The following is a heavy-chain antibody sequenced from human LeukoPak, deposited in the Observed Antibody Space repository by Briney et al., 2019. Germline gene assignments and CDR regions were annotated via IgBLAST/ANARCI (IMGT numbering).Heavy chain of an antibody. Sequence: SETLSLTCTVSGGSISSHYWSWIRQPPGKGLEWIGYIYYSGSTNYNTSLKSRVTISVDTSKNQFSLKLSSVTAADTAVYYCARVFDYGEGMDVWGKGTTVTVSS. V-gene: IGHV4-59*11. J-gene: IGHJ6*03. CDR3: ARVFDYGEGMDV. CDR1: GGSISSHY. CDR2: IYYSGST. D-gene: IGHD4-17*01.